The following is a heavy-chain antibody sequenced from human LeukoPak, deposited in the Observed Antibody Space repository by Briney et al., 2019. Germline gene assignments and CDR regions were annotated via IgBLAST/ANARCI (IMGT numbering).Heavy chain of an antibody. CDR1: GGSISSYY. Sequence: PSETLPLTXTVSGGSISSYYWSWIRQPPGKGLEWIGYIYYSGSTNYNPSLKSRVTISVDTFKNQFSLKLSSVTAADTAVYYCARGVSSSSSGDYYYYYMDVWGKGTTVTVSS. CDR3: ARGVSSSSSGDYYYYYMDV. D-gene: IGHD6-6*01. V-gene: IGHV4-59*01. J-gene: IGHJ6*03. CDR2: IYYSGST.